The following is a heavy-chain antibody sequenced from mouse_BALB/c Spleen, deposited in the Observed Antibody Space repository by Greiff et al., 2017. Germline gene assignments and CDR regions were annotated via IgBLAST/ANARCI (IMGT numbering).Heavy chain of an antibody. D-gene: IGHD2-4*01. J-gene: IGHJ4*01. V-gene: IGHV1-4*02. Sequence: QVQLKESAAELARPGASVKMSCKASGYTFTSYTMHWVKQRPGQGLEWIGYINPSSGYTEYNQKFKDKTTLTADKSSSTAYMQLSSLTSEDSAVYYCARYDYSYAMDYWGQGTSVTVSS. CDR1: GYTFTSYT. CDR3: ARYDYSYAMDY. CDR2: INPSSGYT.